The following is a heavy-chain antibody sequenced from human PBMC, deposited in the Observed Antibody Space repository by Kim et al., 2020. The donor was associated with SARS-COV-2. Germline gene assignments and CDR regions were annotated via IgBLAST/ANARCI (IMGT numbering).Heavy chain of an antibody. CDR3: ARGLLRFRAFDI. Sequence: ASVKVSCKASGYTFTSYDINWVRQATGQGLEWMGWMNPNSGNTGYAQKFQGRVTMTRNTSISTAYMELSSLRSEDTAVYYCARGLLRFRAFDIWGQGTMVTVSS. J-gene: IGHJ3*02. V-gene: IGHV1-8*01. CDR2: MNPNSGNT. CDR1: GYTFTSYD. D-gene: IGHD3-3*01.